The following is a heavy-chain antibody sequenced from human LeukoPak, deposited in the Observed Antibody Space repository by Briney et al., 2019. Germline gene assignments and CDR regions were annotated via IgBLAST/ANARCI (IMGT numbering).Heavy chain of an antibody. Sequence: PGGTLRLSCAASGFSFSNYGMSWVRQAPGKGLEWVSAISGSGGSTYYADSVKGRFTISRDNSKNTLYLQMNSLRAEDTAVYYCAKDFWDSGRYFDWLSHTSYYYYMDVWGKGTTVTVSS. CDR3: AKDFWDSGRYFDWLSHTSYYYYMDV. D-gene: IGHD3-9*01. V-gene: IGHV3-23*01. J-gene: IGHJ6*03. CDR2: ISGSGGST. CDR1: GFSFSNYG.